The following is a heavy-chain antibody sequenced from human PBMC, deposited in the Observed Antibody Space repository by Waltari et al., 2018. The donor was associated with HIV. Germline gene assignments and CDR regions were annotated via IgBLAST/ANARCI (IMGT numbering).Heavy chain of an antibody. J-gene: IGHJ4*02. Sequence: QVHLVQSGAELRKPGASVTVSCKASGYNFTNYGITWVQQAPGQGLEWMGWISGYNGDTKYAQKVRGRVTMTTDTSTSTAYLEMGSLRFDDTAVYYCARDHYYGSSGYYSDYWGQGTRSPSPQ. D-gene: IGHD3-22*01. CDR2: ISGYNGDT. V-gene: IGHV1-18*01. CDR3: ARDHYYGSSGYYSDY. CDR1: GYNFTNYG.